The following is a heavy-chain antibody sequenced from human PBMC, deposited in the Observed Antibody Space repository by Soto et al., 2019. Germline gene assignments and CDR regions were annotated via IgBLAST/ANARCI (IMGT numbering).Heavy chain of an antibody. CDR2: INRDGSTT. V-gene: IGHV3-74*03. CDR3: ARGGLGFSDWSQFDF. Sequence: PGGSLRLSCAASGFTFSSCWMNWVRQAPGEGLVWVARINRDGSTTTYADSVKGRFTISRDNAKMYLQMNSLRAEDTAVYFCARGGLGFSDWSQFDFWGQGALVTVSS. CDR1: GFTFSSCW. D-gene: IGHD3-9*01. J-gene: IGHJ4*02.